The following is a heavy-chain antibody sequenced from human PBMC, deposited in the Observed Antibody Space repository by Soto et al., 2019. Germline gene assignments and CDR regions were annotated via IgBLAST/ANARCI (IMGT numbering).Heavy chain of an antibody. CDR1: GYTFTSYD. Sequence: ASVKVSCKASGYTFTSYDINWVRQATGQGLEWMGWMNPNSGNTGYAQKFQGRVTMTRNTSISTAYMELSSLRSEDTAVYYCARALHERRWEYCSGGSCYYFDYWGQGTLVTVSS. CDR3: ARALHERRWEYCSGGSCYYFDY. J-gene: IGHJ4*02. V-gene: IGHV1-8*01. CDR2: MNPNSGNT. D-gene: IGHD2-15*01.